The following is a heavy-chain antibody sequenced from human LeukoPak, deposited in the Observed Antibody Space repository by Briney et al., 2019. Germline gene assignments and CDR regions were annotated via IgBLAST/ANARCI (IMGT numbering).Heavy chain of an antibody. CDR2: IKQDGSGK. D-gene: IGHD6-19*01. Sequence: GGSLRLSCAASGFTFSSYWMNWVRKAPGKGLEWVANIKQDGSGKYYVDSVKGRFTISRDNAKNSLYLQMNSLRAEDTAVYYCAPGGVAGDFWGQGTLVTVSS. CDR3: APGGVAGDF. J-gene: IGHJ4*02. CDR1: GFTFSSYW. V-gene: IGHV3-7*01.